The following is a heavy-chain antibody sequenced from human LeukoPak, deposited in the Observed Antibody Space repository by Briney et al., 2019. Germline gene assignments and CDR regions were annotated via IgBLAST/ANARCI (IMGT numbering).Heavy chain of an antibody. CDR2: IYYSGST. V-gene: IGHV4-59*01. CDR3: ARGVWGHDILTGYYNVPNYYYYMDV. D-gene: IGHD3-9*01. CDR1: GGSISSYY. J-gene: IGHJ6*03. Sequence: SETLSLTCTVSGGSISSYYWSWIRQPPGKGLEWIGYIYYSGSTNYNPSLKSRVTISVDTSKDQFSLKLSSVTAADTAVYYCARGVWGHDILTGYYNVPNYYYYMDVWGKGTTVTVSS.